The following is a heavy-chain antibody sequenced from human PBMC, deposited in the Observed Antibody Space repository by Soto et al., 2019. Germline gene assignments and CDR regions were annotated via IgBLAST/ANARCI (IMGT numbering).Heavy chain of an antibody. CDR2: ISSGRNYI. CDR1: GFTFSSYN. CDR3: ARGDLMSIWGQHDY. V-gene: IGHV3-21*01. J-gene: IGHJ4*02. Sequence: EVQLAESGGGLVKPGGSLRLSCAASGFTFSSYNINWVRQAPGKGLEWGSSISSGRNYIYYPDSVKGRLTISRDNAKNSLYWQMNTLRAEETAVYYCARGDLMSIWGQHDYWGQGTLIAVSS. D-gene: IGHD3-16*01.